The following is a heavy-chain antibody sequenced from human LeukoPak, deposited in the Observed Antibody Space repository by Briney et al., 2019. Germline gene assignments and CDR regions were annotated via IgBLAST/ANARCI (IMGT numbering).Heavy chain of an antibody. D-gene: IGHD1-26*01. CDR3: AKDHGSGSYSPFDY. CDR2: ISGSGGST. CDR1: GFTFSSYA. Sequence: GGSLRLSCAASGFTFSSYAMSWVRQAPGKGLEWVSAISGSGGSTHYADSVKGRFTISRDDSKNTLYLQMNSLRAEDTAVYYCAKDHGSGSYSPFDYWGQGTLVTVSS. V-gene: IGHV3-23*01. J-gene: IGHJ4*02.